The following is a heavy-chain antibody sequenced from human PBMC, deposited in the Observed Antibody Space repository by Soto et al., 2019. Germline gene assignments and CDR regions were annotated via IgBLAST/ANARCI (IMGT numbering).Heavy chain of an antibody. Sequence: PGGSLRLSCAASGFTFSSYGMHWVRQAPGKGLEWVAVISYDGSNKYYADSVKGRFTISRDNSKNTLYLQMNSLRAEDTAVYYCAKDPDTYYYYGIDVWGQGTTVTVSS. CDR1: GFTFSSYG. D-gene: IGHD3-9*01. J-gene: IGHJ6*02. V-gene: IGHV3-30*18. CDR3: AKDPDTYYYYGIDV. CDR2: ISYDGSNK.